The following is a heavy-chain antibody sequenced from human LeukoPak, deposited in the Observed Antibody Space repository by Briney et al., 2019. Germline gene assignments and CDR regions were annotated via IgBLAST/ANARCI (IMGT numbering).Heavy chain of an antibody. CDR2: ISSDGSIK. D-gene: IGHD3-3*01. V-gene: IGHV3-30*18. CDR3: VKEYHSRGFGAYFDY. Sequence: GGSLRLSCTASKFTFSHYGMQWVRQAPGKGLEWVAVISSDGSIKVYADSVKGRFTLSRDNSINTVDLQLNSLRAEDTAVYYCVKEYHSRGFGAYFDYWGQGTLVTVSS. CDR1: KFTFSHYG. J-gene: IGHJ4*02.